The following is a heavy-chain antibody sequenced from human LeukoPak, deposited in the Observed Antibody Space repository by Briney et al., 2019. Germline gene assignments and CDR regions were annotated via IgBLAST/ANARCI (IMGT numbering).Heavy chain of an antibody. Sequence: GGSLRLPCAASGFTLSSYWMSWVRQAPGKGLEWVANIDQDGSSKYYVDSVKGRFSISRDDAKNSLYLQMNSLRAEDTAVYYCARDLFSGSYYEDFWGQGTLVTVSS. D-gene: IGHD1-26*01. J-gene: IGHJ4*02. CDR2: IDQDGSSK. CDR3: ARDLFSGSYYEDF. CDR1: GFTLSSYW. V-gene: IGHV3-7*01.